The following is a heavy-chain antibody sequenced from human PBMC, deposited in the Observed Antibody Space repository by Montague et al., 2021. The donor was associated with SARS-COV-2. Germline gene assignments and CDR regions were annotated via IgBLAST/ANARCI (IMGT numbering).Heavy chain of an antibody. V-gene: IGHV4-34*01. CDR3: ASLGIAAAGSWGDFDY. CDR2: INHSGST. CDR1: GGSFSGYY. D-gene: IGHD6-13*01. Sequence: SETLSLTCAVYGGSFSGYYWSWIRQPPGKGLEWIGEINHSGSTNYSPSLKSRVTISVDTSKNQFSLKLSSVTAADTAVYYCASLGIAAAGSWGDFDYWGQGTLVTVSS. J-gene: IGHJ4*02.